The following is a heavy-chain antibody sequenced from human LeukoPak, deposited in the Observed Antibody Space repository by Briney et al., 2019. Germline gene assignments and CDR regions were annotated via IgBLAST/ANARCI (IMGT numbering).Heavy chain of an antibody. V-gene: IGHV1-46*01. D-gene: IGHD3-10*01. CDR3: SRDGSGSYYFDY. CDR1: GYTFTTYY. Sequence: VASVKVSCKASGYTFTTYYIHWVRQAPGQGLEWMGLITPSGGTTSYAQKFQGRVTMTSDTSTSTVHMELSSLRSEDTAVYYCSRDGSGSYYFDYWGQGTLVTVSS. CDR2: ITPSGGTT. J-gene: IGHJ4*02.